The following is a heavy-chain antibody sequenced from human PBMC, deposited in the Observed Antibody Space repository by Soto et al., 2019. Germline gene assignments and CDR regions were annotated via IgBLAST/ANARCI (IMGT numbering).Heavy chain of an antibody. Sequence: LRLSCAASGFAFGSYEMNWVRQAPGKGLEWISYISASGANRYYADSVQGRFTISRDNAGNSLSLQMNSLRAEDTAFYYCARHSAVMLKYWGPGTLVTVSS. J-gene: IGHJ4*02. D-gene: IGHD2-8*01. V-gene: IGHV3-48*03. CDR3: ARHSAVMLKY. CDR2: ISASGANR. CDR1: GFAFGSYE.